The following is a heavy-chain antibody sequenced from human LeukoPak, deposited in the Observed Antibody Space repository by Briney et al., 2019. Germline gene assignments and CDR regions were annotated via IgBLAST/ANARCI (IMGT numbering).Heavy chain of an antibody. CDR1: GGSISSSSYY. CDR2: IYHSGST. V-gene: IGHV4-39*07. D-gene: IGHD6-13*01. CDR3: ARGGYSSSWYFFDY. Sequence: SETLSLTCTVSGGSISSSSYYWSWIRQPAGKGLEWIGSIYHSGSTYYNPSLKSRVTISVDTSKNQFSLKLSSVTAADTAVYYCARGGYSSSWYFFDYWGQGTLVTVSS. J-gene: IGHJ4*02.